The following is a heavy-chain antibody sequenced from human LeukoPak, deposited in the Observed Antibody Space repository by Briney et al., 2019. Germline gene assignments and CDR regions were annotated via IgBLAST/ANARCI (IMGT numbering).Heavy chain of an antibody. V-gene: IGHV4-34*01. CDR1: GGSFSGYY. J-gene: IGHJ5*02. CDR3: GRGLCLFRRSINWFDP. D-gene: IGHD2-2*01. Sequence: SETLSLTCALYGGSFSGYYWSWIRQPPGKGREWIGEINQSGSTNYNPSRKTRLTISIDTSKNRFSLKLSSVTAADTAVYYCGRGLCLFRRSINWFDPWGQGTPVTVSS. CDR2: INQSGST.